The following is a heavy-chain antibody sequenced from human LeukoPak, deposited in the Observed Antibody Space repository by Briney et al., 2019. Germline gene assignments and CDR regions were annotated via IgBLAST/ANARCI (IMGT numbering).Heavy chain of an antibody. J-gene: IGHJ4*02. V-gene: IGHV1-8*01. Sequence: ASVRVSCKASGYTFTTYDINWVRQATGQGLEWMEWMNPKSGNTAYAQKFQGRVTMTRNTSIDTAYLEMSSLRSEDTAMYYCARVFGGHEIGFWGQGTQVTVSS. CDR2: MNPKSGNT. CDR3: ARVFGGHEIGF. CDR1: GYTFTTYD. D-gene: IGHD5-12*01.